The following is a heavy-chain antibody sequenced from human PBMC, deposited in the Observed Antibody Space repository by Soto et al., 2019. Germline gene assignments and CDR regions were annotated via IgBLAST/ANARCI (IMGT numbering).Heavy chain of an antibody. CDR2: ISYDGNEK. J-gene: IGHJ6*02. D-gene: IGHD2-21*02. Sequence: XGSLRLSVSASGSTVGSGDVHWVRQAPGKGLEWVAVISYDGNEKYYADSVKGRFTISRDNSKNTLYLQMNSLRADDTAVYYCANIEDSYYRPDMDVWGHGTTVTGSS. V-gene: IGHV3-30*18. CDR1: GSTVGSGD. CDR3: ANIEDSYYRPDMDV.